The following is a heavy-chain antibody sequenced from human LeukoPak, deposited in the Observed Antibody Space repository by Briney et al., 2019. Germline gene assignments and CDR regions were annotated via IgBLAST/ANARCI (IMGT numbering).Heavy chain of an antibody. J-gene: IGHJ4*02. Sequence: GSLRLSCAASGFTFSSYWMSWVRQAPGKGLEWVANIKQDGSEKYYVDSVKGRFTISRDNAKNSLYLQMNSLRAEDTAVYYCARGGPGAGYYYWLDYWGQGTLVTVSS. V-gene: IGHV3-7*01. D-gene: IGHD3-22*01. CDR1: GFTFSSYW. CDR2: IKQDGSEK. CDR3: ARGGPGAGYYYWLDY.